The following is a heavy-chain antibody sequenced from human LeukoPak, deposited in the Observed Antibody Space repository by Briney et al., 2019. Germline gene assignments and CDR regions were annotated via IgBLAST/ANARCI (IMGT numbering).Heavy chain of an antibody. J-gene: IGHJ5*02. V-gene: IGHV4-39*07. CDR3: ASDPSGSYDWFDP. Sequence: PSETLSLTCTVSGGSISSSSYYWGWIRQPPGKGLEWIGSIYYSGSTYYNPSLKSRVTISVDTSKNQFSLKLSSVTAADTAVYYCASDPSGSYDWFDPWGQGTLVTVSS. CDR1: GGSISSSSYY. CDR2: IYYSGST. D-gene: IGHD1-26*01.